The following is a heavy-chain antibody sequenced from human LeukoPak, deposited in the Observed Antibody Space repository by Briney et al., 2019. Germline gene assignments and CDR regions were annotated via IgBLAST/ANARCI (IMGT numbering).Heavy chain of an antibody. D-gene: IGHD2-15*01. J-gene: IGHJ4*02. Sequence: PSETLSLTCTASGGSISSSSYYWGRIRPPPGKGLAWTGSLNYGGTSHSNPALKSRVTISLNTSKKQFSLMLTSVTAADTAIYYCARYDIDNAILDYWGQGTLVTVSS. V-gene: IGHV4-39*01. CDR3: ARYDIDNAILDY. CDR1: GGSISSSSYY. CDR2: LNYGGTS.